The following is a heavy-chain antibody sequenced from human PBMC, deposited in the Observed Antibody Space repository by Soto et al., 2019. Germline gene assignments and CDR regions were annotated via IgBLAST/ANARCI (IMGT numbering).Heavy chain of an antibody. CDR3: ARMPYCSSTSCYYYYGMDV. CDR2: IYYSGST. Sequence: QVQLQESGPGLVKPSQTLSLTCTVSGGSISSGANYWSWIRQHPGKGLERIGYIYYSGSTYYNPSLKSQVTISVDTSKNQFSLRLSSVTAADTAVYYCARMPYCSSTSCYYYYGMDVWGQGTTVTVSS. CDR1: GGSISSGANY. D-gene: IGHD2-2*01. V-gene: IGHV4-31*01. J-gene: IGHJ6*02.